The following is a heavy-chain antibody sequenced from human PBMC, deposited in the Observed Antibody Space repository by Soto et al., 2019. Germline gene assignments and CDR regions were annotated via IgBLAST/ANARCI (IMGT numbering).Heavy chain of an antibody. V-gene: IGHV3-9*01. CDR1: GFTFDDYA. CDR2: ISWNSGSI. D-gene: IGHD3-3*01. J-gene: IGHJ3*02. CDR3: AKAPYYDFWSGYSTAFDI. Sequence: GGSLRLSCAASGFTFDDYAMHWVRQAPGKGLEWVSGISWNSGSIGYADSVKGRFTISRDNAKNSLYLQMNSLRAEDTALYYCAKAPYYDFWSGYSTAFDIWGQGTMVTVSS.